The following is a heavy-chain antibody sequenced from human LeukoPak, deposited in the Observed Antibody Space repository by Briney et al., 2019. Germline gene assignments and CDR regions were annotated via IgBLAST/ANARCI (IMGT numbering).Heavy chain of an antibody. CDR2: VSTTGGST. V-gene: IGHV3-23*01. CDR3: AKDWVGATPGYYYYYYMDV. D-gene: IGHD1-26*01. Sequence: GGSLRLSCGASSFTFSSYVMSWVRQAPGKGLEWVSTVSTTGGSTYYADSVKGRFTISRDNSKNTLYLQMNSLRAEDTAVYYCAKDWVGATPGYYYYYYMDVWGKGTTVTISS. CDR1: SFTFSSYV. J-gene: IGHJ6*03.